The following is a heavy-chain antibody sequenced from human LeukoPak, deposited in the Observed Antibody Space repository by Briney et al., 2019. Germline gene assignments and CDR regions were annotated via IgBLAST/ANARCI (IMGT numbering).Heavy chain of an antibody. CDR1: GFTFSSYA. V-gene: IGHV4-34*01. CDR2: INHSGST. CDR3: ARVVDYYDSSGFHDY. Sequence: PGGSLRLSCAASGFTFSSYAMSWVRQAPGKGLEWIGEINHSGSTNYNPSLKSRVTISVDTSKNQFSLKLSSVTAADTAVYYCARVVDYYDSSGFHDYWGQGTLVTVSS. J-gene: IGHJ4*02. D-gene: IGHD3-22*01.